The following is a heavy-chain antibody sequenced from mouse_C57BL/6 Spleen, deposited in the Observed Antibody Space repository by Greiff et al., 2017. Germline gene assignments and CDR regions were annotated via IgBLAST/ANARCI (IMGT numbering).Heavy chain of an antibody. CDR3: ARAYGSSYYWYFDV. Sequence: QVQLQQPGAELVKPGAPVKLSCKASGYTFTSYWMQWVKQRPGQGLEWIGEIDPSDSYTNYNQKFKGKATLTVDTSSSTAYMQLSSLTSEDSAVYYCARAYGSSYYWYFDVWGTGTTVTVSS. CDR2: IDPSDSYT. V-gene: IGHV1-50*01. CDR1: GYTFTSYW. J-gene: IGHJ1*03. D-gene: IGHD1-1*01.